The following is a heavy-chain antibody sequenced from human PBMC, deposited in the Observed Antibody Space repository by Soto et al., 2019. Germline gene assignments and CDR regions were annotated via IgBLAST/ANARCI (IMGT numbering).Heavy chain of an antibody. CDR1: GGSFSGYY. V-gene: IGHV4-34*01. CDR2: INHSGST. D-gene: IGHD6-19*01. Sequence: PSETLSLTCAVYGGSFSGYYWSWIRQPPGEGLEWIGEINHSGSTNYNPSLKSRVTISVDTSKNQFSLKLSSVTAADTAVYYCARDRQQWLVRGFYYYGMDVWGQGTTVTVSS. J-gene: IGHJ6*02. CDR3: ARDRQQWLVRGFYYYGMDV.